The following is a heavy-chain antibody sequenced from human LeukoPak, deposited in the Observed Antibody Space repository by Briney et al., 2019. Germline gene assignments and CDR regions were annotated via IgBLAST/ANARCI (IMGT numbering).Heavy chain of an antibody. J-gene: IGHJ4*02. V-gene: IGHV3-23*01. D-gene: IGHD6-6*01. Sequence: TGGSLRLSCAASGFTFSSYAMSWVRQAPGKGLEWVSAISGSGGSTYYADSVKGRFTISRDNSKNTLYLQMNSLRAEDTAVYYCAKEFRGVAARSFPYLIDYWGQGTLVTVSS. CDR2: ISGSGGST. CDR1: GFTFSSYA. CDR3: AKEFRGVAARSFPYLIDY.